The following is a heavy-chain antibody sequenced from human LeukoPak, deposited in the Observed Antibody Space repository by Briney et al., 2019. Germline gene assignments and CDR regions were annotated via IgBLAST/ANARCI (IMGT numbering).Heavy chain of an antibody. J-gene: IGHJ4*02. D-gene: IGHD4-17*01. Sequence: SLRLSCSASGFTFRNFAISWVRQAPGKGLEWVSGISWNSGSIGYADSVKGRFTISRDNAKNSLYLQMNSLRAEDTALYYCAKDSKGRDYGDYVLWSEFDYWGQGTLVTVSS. CDR2: ISWNSGSI. CDR3: AKDSKGRDYGDYVLWSEFDY. CDR1: GFTFRNFA. V-gene: IGHV3-9*01.